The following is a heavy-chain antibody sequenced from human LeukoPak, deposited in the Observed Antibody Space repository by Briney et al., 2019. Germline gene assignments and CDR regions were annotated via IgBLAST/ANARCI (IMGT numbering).Heavy chain of an antibody. Sequence: ASVKVSCKASGYTFTSYDINWARQATGQGLEWRGWMNPNSGNTGYAQKFQGRVTMTRNTSISTAYMELSSLRSEDTAVYYCARGRRYYYDTSGEGYFDYWGQGTLVTVSS. CDR3: ARGRRYYYDTSGEGYFDY. CDR1: GYTFTSYD. J-gene: IGHJ4*02. CDR2: MNPNSGNT. V-gene: IGHV1-8*01. D-gene: IGHD3-22*01.